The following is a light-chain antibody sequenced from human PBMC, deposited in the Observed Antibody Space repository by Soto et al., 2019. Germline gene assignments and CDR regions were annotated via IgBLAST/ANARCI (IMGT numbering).Light chain of an antibody. CDR3: CSYAGSYTWV. CDR1: SSDVGGYNY. J-gene: IGLJ1*01. V-gene: IGLV2-11*01. CDR2: DVS. Sequence: QSALTQPRSVSRSPGQSVTISCTGTSSDVGGYNYVSWYQQHPGKAPKLMIYDVSKWPSGVPDRFSGSKSGNTASLTISGLQAEDEADYYCCSYAGSYTWVFGTGTKLTVL.